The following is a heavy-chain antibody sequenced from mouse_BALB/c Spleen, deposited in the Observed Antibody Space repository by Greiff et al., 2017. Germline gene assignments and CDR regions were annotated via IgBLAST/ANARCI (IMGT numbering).Heavy chain of an antibody. CDR3: ARWAYGSSYRRFDY. V-gene: IGHV3-2*02. J-gene: IGHJ2*01. D-gene: IGHD1-1*01. Sequence: EVKLMESGPGLVKPSQSLSLTCTVTGYSITSDYAWNWIRQFPGNKLEWMGYISYSGSTSYNPSLKSRISITRDTSKNQFFLQLNSVTTEDTATYYCARWAYGSSYRRFDYWGQGTTLTVSS. CDR2: ISYSGST. CDR1: GYSITSDYA.